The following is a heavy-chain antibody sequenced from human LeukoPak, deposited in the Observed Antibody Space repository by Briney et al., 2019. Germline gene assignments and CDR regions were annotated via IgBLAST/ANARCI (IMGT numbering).Heavy chain of an antibody. CDR1: GFTFSSYA. CDR2: ISGRDSST. D-gene: IGHD3-3*01. CDR3: AREALGWRGSYWYFDL. Sequence: GGFLRLSCAASGFTFSSYAMSWVRQAPGKGLEWVSTISGRDSSTYYADSVKGRFTISRHNSKDTLYLQMNSMRAEDTAVYYCAREALGWRGSYWYFDLWGRGTLVTVSS. J-gene: IGHJ2*01. V-gene: IGHV3-23*01.